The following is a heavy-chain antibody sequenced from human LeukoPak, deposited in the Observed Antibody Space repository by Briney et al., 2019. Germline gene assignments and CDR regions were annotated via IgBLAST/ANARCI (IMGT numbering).Heavy chain of an antibody. CDR2: ISSSSSYI. J-gene: IGHJ4*02. V-gene: IGHV3-21*01. D-gene: IGHD2-2*01. Sequence: RSGGSLRLSCAASGFTFSSYSMNWVRQAPGKGLEWVSSISSSSSYIYYADSVKGRFTISRDNAKNSLYLQMNSLRAEDTAVYYCARGPIYQLPNYFDYWGQGTLVTVSS. CDR1: GFTFSSYS. CDR3: ARGPIYQLPNYFDY.